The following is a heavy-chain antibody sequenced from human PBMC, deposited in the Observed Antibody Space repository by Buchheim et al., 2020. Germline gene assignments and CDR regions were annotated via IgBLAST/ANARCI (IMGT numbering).Heavy chain of an antibody. J-gene: IGHJ4*02. Sequence: QVQLVQSGAEVKKPGASVKVSCKASGYAFTTYDINWVRQATGQGLEWMGWLNPSTDNTGYAQKFQGRVTMTGDTSISTAYMELNSLTFDDTAVYYCVRGQPERSAYWGQGTL. CDR2: LNPSTDNT. CDR1: GYAFTTYD. V-gene: IGHV1-8*01. D-gene: IGHD1-1*01. CDR3: VRGQPERSAY.